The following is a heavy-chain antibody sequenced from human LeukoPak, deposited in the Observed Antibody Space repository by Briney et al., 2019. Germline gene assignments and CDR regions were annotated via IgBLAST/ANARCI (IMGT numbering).Heavy chain of an antibody. CDR1: GFTASSSY. Sequence: GASLRLSCAASGFTASSSYMSWVRQAPGKRLEWVSLIYSGGSTYYADSVKGRFTISRDNSKNTLYLQMNSLRAEDTAVYYCARDLIVGANHDAFDIWGQGTMVTVSS. CDR3: ARDLIVGANHDAFDI. D-gene: IGHD1-26*01. V-gene: IGHV3-53*01. J-gene: IGHJ3*02. CDR2: IYSGGST.